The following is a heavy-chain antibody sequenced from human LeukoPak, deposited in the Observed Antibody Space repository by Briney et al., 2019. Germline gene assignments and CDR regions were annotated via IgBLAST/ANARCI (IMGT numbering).Heavy chain of an antibody. Sequence: PGGSLRLSCAASGFTFSSYWMTWVRQAPGKGLEWVANIKEDGREKNYVDSVKGRFTVSRDNSKNTLYLQMNSLRAEDTAVYYCAKDVTFGGVIAMYYFDYWGQGTLVTVSS. CDR2: IKEDGREK. CDR3: AKDVTFGGVIAMYYFDY. J-gene: IGHJ4*02. D-gene: IGHD3-16*02. CDR1: GFTFSSYW. V-gene: IGHV3-7*03.